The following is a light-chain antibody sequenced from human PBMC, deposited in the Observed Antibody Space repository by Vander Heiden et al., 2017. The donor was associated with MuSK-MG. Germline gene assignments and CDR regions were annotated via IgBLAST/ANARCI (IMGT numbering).Light chain of an antibody. CDR2: DAS. CDR1: QDIGTF. J-gene: IGKJ4*01. CDR3: QQRSDWPPLT. V-gene: IGKV3-11*01. Sequence: VLTQSPAILSVSPGERATPSCRASQDIGTFLAWYQHTRGHPPRLLIYDASKRAAGTPSRFSGSGSGTDFTLTISSVEPEDFAVYYCQQRSDWPPLTFGGGTKLDI.